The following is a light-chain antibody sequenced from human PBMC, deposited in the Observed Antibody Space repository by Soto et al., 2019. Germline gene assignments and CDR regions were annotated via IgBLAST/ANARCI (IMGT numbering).Light chain of an antibody. CDR1: QSIRSY. V-gene: IGKV1-39*01. J-gene: IGKJ1*01. Sequence: DIQMTQSPSSLSASVGDRVTITCRASQSIRSYLNWYQQQPGKAPKLLIYAASSLQSGVPSRFRGSGCGTAVTLTISSLQHEDFATYYCQQSYSTPWTFGQGTKVEIK. CDR2: AAS. CDR3: QQSYSTPWT.